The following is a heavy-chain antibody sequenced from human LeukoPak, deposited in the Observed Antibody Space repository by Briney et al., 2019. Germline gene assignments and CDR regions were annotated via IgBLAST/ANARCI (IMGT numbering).Heavy chain of an antibody. V-gene: IGHV3-30*02. D-gene: IGHD3-9*01. Sequence: GGSLRLSCAASGFTFSSYGMHWVRQAPGKGLEWVAFIRYDGSNKYYADSVKGRFTISRDNSKNTLYLQMNSLRAEDTAVYYCAKGDVSRLGYFDYWGQGTLGTVSS. CDR2: IRYDGSNK. CDR1: GFTFSSYG. CDR3: AKGDVSRLGYFDY. J-gene: IGHJ4*02.